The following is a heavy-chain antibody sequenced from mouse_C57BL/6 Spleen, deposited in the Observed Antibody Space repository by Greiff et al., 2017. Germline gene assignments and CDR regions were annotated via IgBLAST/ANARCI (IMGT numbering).Heavy chain of an antibody. V-gene: IGHV1-54*01. CDR3: ARGGRDAMDY. CDR1: GYAFTNYL. Sequence: VKLMESGAELVRPGTSVKVSCKASGYAFTNYLIEWVKQRPGQGLEWIGVIKPGSGGTNYNEKFKGKATLTADKSSSTAYMQLSSLTSEDSAVYFCARGGRDAMDYWGQGTSVTVSS. CDR2: IKPGSGGT. D-gene: IGHD3-3*01. J-gene: IGHJ4*01.